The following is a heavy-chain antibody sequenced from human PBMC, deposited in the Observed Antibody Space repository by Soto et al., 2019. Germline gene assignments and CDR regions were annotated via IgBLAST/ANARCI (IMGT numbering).Heavy chain of an antibody. CDR3: ARGGAQQVVPLYNWFDP. V-gene: IGHV3-21*01. CDR2: ISSSSSYI. CDR1: GFTFSSYS. Sequence: RLSCADSGFTFSSYSMHWVRQAPGKGLEWVSSISSSSSYIYYADSLKGRFTISRDNAKNSLHLQMNSLRAEDTAVYYCARGGAQQVVPLYNWFDPWGQGTLVTVSS. D-gene: IGHD6-6*01. J-gene: IGHJ5*02.